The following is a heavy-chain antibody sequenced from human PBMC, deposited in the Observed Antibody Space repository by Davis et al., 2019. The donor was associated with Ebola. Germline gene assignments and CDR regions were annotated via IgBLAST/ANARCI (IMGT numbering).Heavy chain of an antibody. V-gene: IGHV3-48*01. Sequence: GESLKISCEVSGFSFRNFGMTWVRQAPGKGLEWVAHISSDSTNIKYPDAVKGRFTISRDNAKNSLYLQLNSLRVEDTAIYYCARYRYRWSAWFFDLWGRGTLVTVSS. CDR1: GFSFRNFG. CDR3: ARYRYRWSAWFFDL. D-gene: IGHD1-1*01. J-gene: IGHJ2*01. CDR2: ISSDSTNI.